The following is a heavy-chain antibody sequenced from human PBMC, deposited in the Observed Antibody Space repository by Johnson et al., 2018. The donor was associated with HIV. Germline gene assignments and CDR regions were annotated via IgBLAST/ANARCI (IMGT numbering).Heavy chain of an antibody. J-gene: IGHJ3*02. Sequence: QVQLVESGGGVVQPGRSLRLSCAASGFTFSSYAMHWVRQAPGKGLEWVAFIRYDGSNNYYADSVKGRFTISRDNSKNKLYLQVSSLRADDTAVYYCARVPGSRAGDAFDIWGQGTMVTVSS. D-gene: IGHD1-1*01. V-gene: IGHV3-30*04. CDR3: ARVPGSRAGDAFDI. CDR1: GFTFSSYA. CDR2: IRYDGSNN.